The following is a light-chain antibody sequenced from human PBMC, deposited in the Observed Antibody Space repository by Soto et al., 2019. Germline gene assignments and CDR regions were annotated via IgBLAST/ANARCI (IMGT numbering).Light chain of an antibody. V-gene: IGKV1-33*01. Sequence: DIPMTQSPSSLSASVGDRVTITCQASQAISNYLNWYQQKPGKAPKLLIYDASNLETGVPSRFSGSGSGTDFTFTISSLQPEDIATYYCQQYDNLPLFTFGPGTKVDIK. CDR3: QQYDNLPLFT. J-gene: IGKJ3*01. CDR2: DAS. CDR1: QAISNY.